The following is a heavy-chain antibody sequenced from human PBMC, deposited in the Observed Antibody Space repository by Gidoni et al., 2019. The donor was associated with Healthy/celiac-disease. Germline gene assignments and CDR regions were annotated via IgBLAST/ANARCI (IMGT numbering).Heavy chain of an antibody. CDR3: ARDRWLRDDYYYGMDV. J-gene: IGHJ6*02. CDR1: GYTFTSYA. Sequence: QVQLVQSGAEVKKPGASVKVSCKASGYTFTSYAMHWVRQAPGQRLEWMGWINAGNGNTKYSQKFQGRVTITRDTSASTAYMELSSLRSEDTAVYYCARDRWLRDDYYYGMDVWGQGTTVTVSS. CDR2: INAGNGNT. D-gene: IGHD2-15*01. V-gene: IGHV1-3*01.